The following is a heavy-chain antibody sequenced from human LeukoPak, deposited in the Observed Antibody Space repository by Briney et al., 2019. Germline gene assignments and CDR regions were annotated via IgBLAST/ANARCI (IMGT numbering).Heavy chain of an antibody. D-gene: IGHD6-6*01. Sequence: GGSLSLSCAASGFTFSSYGTHWVRQAPGKGLEWVAVIWYDGSNKYYADSVKGRFTISRHNSKNTLYLQMNSLRPADTAVYYYANPGSSSTVDYWGQGTLVTVSS. CDR1: GFTFSSYG. CDR2: IWYDGSNK. V-gene: IGHV3-33*06. J-gene: IGHJ4*02. CDR3: ANPGSSSTVDY.